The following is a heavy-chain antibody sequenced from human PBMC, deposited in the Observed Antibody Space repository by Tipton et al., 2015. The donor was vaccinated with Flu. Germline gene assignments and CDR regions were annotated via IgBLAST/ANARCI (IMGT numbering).Heavy chain of an antibody. Sequence: TLSLTCTVSGGSISNYYWSWVRQPAGKGLEWSGRMYITGSTNYNPSLKSRVAMSLDTSKNQFSLRLSYITSADTSLYYCARSGNYLYFNAMDVWGQGTTVTFSS. CDR1: GGSISNYY. D-gene: IGHD1-26*01. V-gene: IGHV4-4*07. CDR2: MYITGST. J-gene: IGHJ6*02. CDR3: ARSGNYLYFNAMDV.